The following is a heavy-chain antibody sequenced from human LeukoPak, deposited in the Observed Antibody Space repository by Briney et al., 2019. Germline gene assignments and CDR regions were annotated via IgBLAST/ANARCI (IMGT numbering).Heavy chain of an antibody. Sequence: ASVKLSCKSSGYTFTSYGISWVRLAPGQGLGWVGWISAYNGNTNYSQKLQGRVTMTTDTSTSTAYMELRSLRSDDTAVYYCARDGTSRYCSGGSCGNWFDPWGQGTLVTVSS. CDR3: ARDGTSRYCSGGSCGNWFDP. D-gene: IGHD2-15*01. CDR2: ISAYNGNT. J-gene: IGHJ5*02. CDR1: GYTFTSYG. V-gene: IGHV1-18*01.